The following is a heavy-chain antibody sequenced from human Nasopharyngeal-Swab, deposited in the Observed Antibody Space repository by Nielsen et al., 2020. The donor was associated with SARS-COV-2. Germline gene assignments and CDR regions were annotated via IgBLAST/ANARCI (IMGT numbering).Heavy chain of an antibody. CDR3: AKDLEIVGATSADY. J-gene: IGHJ4*02. D-gene: IGHD1-26*01. CDR2: ISVSGGST. V-gene: IGHV3-23*01. Sequence: GESLKISCAASGFTFSSYAMSWVRQAPGKGLEWVSVISVSGGSTYYADSVKGRFTISRDNSKNTLSLQMNSLRAEDTAVYYCAKDLEIVGATSADYWGQGTLVTVSS. CDR1: GFTFSSYA.